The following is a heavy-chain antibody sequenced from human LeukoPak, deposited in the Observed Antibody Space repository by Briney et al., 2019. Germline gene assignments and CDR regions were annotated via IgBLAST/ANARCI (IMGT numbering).Heavy chain of an antibody. D-gene: IGHD2-2*01. J-gene: IGHJ4*02. V-gene: IGHV1-46*01. CDR2: INPTGGST. CDR1: GYTFTTYY. CDR3: AKERCSTSCYLFDS. Sequence: GASVTVSCKASGYTFTTYYIHWVRQAPGQGLEWMGIINPTGGSTTYAQKFQGRVTMTRDTSTSKVFMEVNSLRAEDTAVYYCAKERCSTSCYLFDSWGQGTLVTVSS.